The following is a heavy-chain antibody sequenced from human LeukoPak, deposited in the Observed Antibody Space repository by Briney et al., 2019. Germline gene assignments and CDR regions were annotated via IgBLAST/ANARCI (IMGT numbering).Heavy chain of an antibody. Sequence: GGSLRLSCAASGFTFSSYAMHWVRQAPGKGLEWVAVISYDGNNKYYADSVKGRLTISRDNSKNTLYLQMNSLRDEGTAVYYCASRTFYGSSGFYLDNWGQGTLVTVSS. CDR2: ISYDGNNK. CDR1: GFTFSSYA. CDR3: ASRTFYGSSGFYLDN. J-gene: IGHJ4*02. D-gene: IGHD3-22*01. V-gene: IGHV3-30*03.